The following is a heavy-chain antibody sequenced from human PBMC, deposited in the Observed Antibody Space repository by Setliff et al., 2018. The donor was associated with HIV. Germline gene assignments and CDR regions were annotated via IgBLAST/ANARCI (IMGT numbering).Heavy chain of an antibody. J-gene: IGHJ4*02. D-gene: IGHD6-19*01. CDR1: GGSISSGDYY. V-gene: IGHV4-61*08. CDR3: ASMERGSGFSNRNYFDY. CDR2: IYYSGST. Sequence: PSETLSLTCTVSGGSISSGDYYWTWIRQPPGKGLEWIGYIYYSGSTNYNPSLKSRVTISVDTSKNQFSLRLSSVTAADTAVYYCASMERGSGFSNRNYFDYWGQGTLVTVSS.